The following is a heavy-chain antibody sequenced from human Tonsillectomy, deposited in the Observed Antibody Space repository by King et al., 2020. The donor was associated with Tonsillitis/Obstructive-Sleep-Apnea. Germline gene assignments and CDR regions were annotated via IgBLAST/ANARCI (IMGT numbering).Heavy chain of an antibody. CDR1: GFTFSSYW. D-gene: IGHD3-9*01. V-gene: IGHV3-7*01. J-gene: IGHJ4*02. CDR2: IKQVGSEK. Sequence: QLVQSGGGLVQPGGSLRLSCAASGFTFSSYWMSWVRQAPGKGLEWVANIKQVGSEKYYVDSVKGRFTISRDNAKNSLYLQMNSLRAEDTAVYYCARRAYDDCVTGYWDCWGQGTLVTVSA. CDR3: ARRAYDDCVTGYWDC.